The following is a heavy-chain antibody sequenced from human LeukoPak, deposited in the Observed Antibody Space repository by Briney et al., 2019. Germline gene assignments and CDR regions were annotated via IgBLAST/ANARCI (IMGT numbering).Heavy chain of an antibody. CDR2: IIPIFGTA. CDR3: ASPYRTYYYGSGSFDY. J-gene: IGHJ4*02. V-gene: IGHV1-69*13. CDR1: GGTFSSYA. D-gene: IGHD3-10*01. Sequence: SVKVSCKASGGTFSSYAISWVRQAPGQGLEWMGGIIPIFGTANYAQKFQGRVTITADESTSTAYMELSRLRSEDTAVYYCASPYRTYYYGSGSFDYWGQGTLVSVSS.